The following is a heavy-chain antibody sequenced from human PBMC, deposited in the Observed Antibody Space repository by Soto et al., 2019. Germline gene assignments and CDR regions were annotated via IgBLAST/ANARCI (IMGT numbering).Heavy chain of an antibody. J-gene: IGHJ6*03. CDR3: AKPGVATSNYYYYYMDV. V-gene: IGHV3-23*01. CDR2: ISGSGGST. Sequence: GGSLRLSCAASGFTFSSYAMSWVRQAPGKGLEWVSAISGSGGSTYYADSVKGRFTISRDNSKNTLYLQINSLRAEDTAVYYCAKPGVATSNYYYYYMDVWGKGTTVTVSS. CDR1: GFTFSSYA. D-gene: IGHD5-12*01.